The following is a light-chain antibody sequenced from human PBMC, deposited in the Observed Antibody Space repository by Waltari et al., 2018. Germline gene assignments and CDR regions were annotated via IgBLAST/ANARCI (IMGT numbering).Light chain of an antibody. CDR3: MQGTQWPGT. Sequence: DVVMTQSPLSLAATLGQPASISCRSSQSPLYRDGNTYLNWFHQRPGQSPRRLIYQVSNRDAGVPNRFSGSGSGTDFTLTISRVEAEDVGIFFCMQGTQWPGTFGQGTKVEIK. CDR2: QVS. J-gene: IGKJ1*01. V-gene: IGKV2-30*01. CDR1: QSPLYRDGNTY.